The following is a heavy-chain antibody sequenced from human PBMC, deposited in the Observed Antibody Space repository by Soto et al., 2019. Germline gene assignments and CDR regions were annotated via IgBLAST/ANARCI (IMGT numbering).Heavy chain of an antibody. CDR1: GGSISSYY. CDR3: TTRPSSVGWFDP. CDR2: IYYTGST. D-gene: IGHD6-6*01. Sequence: SETLSLTCSISGGSISSYYWTWIRQPPGKGLEWIGNIYYTGSTNYSPSLKSRVTISIDTSKNQFSLQLTSVTAADSAMYYCTTRPSSVGWFDPWGQGTLVTVSS. J-gene: IGHJ5*02. V-gene: IGHV4-59*01.